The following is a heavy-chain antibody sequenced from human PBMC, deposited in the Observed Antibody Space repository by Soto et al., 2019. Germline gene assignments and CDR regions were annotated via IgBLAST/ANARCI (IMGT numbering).Heavy chain of an antibody. J-gene: IGHJ6*02. D-gene: IGHD2-8*01. Sequence: ASVKVSCKASGYSSTDYHIHWVRQAPGQGLEWLGRINPKSGGTSTAQKFQGWVTMTTDTSISTASMELTRLTSDDTAIYYCARGDSTDCSNGVCSFFYNHDMDVWGQGTTVTVSS. CDR3: ARGDSTDCSNGVCSFFYNHDMDV. V-gene: IGHV1-2*04. CDR1: GYSSTDYH. CDR2: INPKSGGT.